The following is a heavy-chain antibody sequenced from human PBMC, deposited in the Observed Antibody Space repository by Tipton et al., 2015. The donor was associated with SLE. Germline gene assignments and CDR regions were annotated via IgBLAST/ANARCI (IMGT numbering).Heavy chain of an antibody. J-gene: IGHJ5*02. CDR2: IYYSGST. D-gene: IGHD6-13*01. Sequence: LSLTCTVSGGSISSGDYYWSWXXXXXGKGLEWIGYIYYSGSTYYTPXLKSRVTISVDTSKNQFSLKLSSVTAADTAVYYCARDRDSSSWYWFDPWGQGTLVTVSS. V-gene: IGHV4-30-4*08. CDR3: ARDRDSSSWYWFDP. CDR1: GGSISSGDYY.